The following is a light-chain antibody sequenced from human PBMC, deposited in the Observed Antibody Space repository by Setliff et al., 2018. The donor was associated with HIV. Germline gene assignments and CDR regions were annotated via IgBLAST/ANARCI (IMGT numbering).Light chain of an antibody. Sequence: QSVLTQPRSVSGSPGQSVTFSCTGSSSDVGAYNYVAWYQQHPGKAPKLIIYDVSNRPSGVSNRFSGSKSGNTASLTISGLQAEDEADYYCSSYTSSSTPYVFGTGTKVTVL. CDR2: DVS. J-gene: IGLJ1*01. V-gene: IGLV2-14*03. CDR1: SSDVGAYNY. CDR3: SSYTSSSTPYV.